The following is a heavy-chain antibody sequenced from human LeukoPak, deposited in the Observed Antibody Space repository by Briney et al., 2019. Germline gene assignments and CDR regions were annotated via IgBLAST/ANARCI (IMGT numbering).Heavy chain of an antibody. CDR1: GFTFTSSA. D-gene: IGHD3-10*01. V-gene: IGHV1-58*02. J-gene: IGHJ6*02. CDR3: AAEFGVVFGYYYGSGSSEYGMDV. CDR2: IVVGSGNT. Sequence: TSVKVSCKASGFTFTSSAMQWVRQARGQRLEWIGWIVVGSGNTNYAQKFQERVTITRDMSTSTAYMEPSSLRSEGTAVYYCAAEFGVVFGYYYGSGSSEYGMDVWGQGTTVTVSS.